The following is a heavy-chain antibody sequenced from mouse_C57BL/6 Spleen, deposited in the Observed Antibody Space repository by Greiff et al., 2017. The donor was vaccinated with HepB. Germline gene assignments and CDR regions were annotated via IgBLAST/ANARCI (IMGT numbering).Heavy chain of an antibody. CDR2: IYPRSGNT. CDR3: ARRGYYGSSYWYFDV. D-gene: IGHD1-1*01. Sequence: VKLQESGAELARPGASVKLSCKASGYTFTSYGISWVKQRTGQGLEWIGEIYPRSGNTYYNEKFKGKATLTADKSSSTAYMELRSLTSEDSAVYFCARRGYYGSSYWYFDVWGTGTTVTVSS. V-gene: IGHV1-81*01. J-gene: IGHJ1*03. CDR1: GYTFTSYG.